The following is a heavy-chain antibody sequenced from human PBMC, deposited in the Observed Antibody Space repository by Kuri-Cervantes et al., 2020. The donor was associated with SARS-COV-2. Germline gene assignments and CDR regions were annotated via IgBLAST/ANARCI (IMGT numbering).Heavy chain of an antibody. D-gene: IGHD3-3*01. CDR1: GGSFSGYY. CDR2: INHSGST. J-gene: IGHJ4*02. Sequence: SETLSLTCAVYGGSFSGYYWSWIRQPPGKGLEWIGEINHSGSTNYNPSLKSRVTISVDTSKNQFSLKLSSVTAADTAVYYCAKPGVVRSAFDYWGQGTLVTVSS. CDR3: AKPGVVRSAFDY. V-gene: IGHV4-34*01.